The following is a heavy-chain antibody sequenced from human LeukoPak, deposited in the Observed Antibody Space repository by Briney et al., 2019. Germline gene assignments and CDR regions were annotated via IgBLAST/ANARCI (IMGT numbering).Heavy chain of an antibody. CDR2: IYHGGST. Sequence: SSETLSLTCAVSGYSISSGYYWGWIRQPPGKGLEWIGSIYHGGSTYYNPSLKSRVTISVDTSKNQFSLKLSSVTAADTAVYYCARQYCSGGSCYIGYWGQGTLVTVSS. J-gene: IGHJ4*02. CDR1: GYSISSGYY. V-gene: IGHV4-38-2*01. D-gene: IGHD2-15*01. CDR3: ARQYCSGGSCYIGY.